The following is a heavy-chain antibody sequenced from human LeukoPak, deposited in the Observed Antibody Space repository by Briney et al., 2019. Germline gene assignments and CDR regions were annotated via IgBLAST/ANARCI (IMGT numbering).Heavy chain of an antibody. Sequence: GGSLRLSCAASGFTFSSYAMHWVRQAPGKGLEWVVVISYDGSNKYYADSVKGRFTISRDNSKNMLFLQMNGLRAEDTATYYCAKELTGQLAYWGQGTLVTVAS. CDR2: ISYDGSNK. V-gene: IGHV3-30-3*01. CDR1: GFTFSSYA. CDR3: AKELTGQLAY. D-gene: IGHD6-13*01. J-gene: IGHJ4*02.